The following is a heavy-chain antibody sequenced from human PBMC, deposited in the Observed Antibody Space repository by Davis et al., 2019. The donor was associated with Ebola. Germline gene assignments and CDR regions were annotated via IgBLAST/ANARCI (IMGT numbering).Heavy chain of an antibody. CDR3: ARDVVQTIFGVVIIDGNWFDP. CDR2: INAGNGNT. Sequence: ASVKVSCKASGYTFTSYAMHWVRQAPGQRLEWMGWINAGNGNTKYSQKFQGRVTITRDTYASTAYMELSSLRSEDTAVYYCARDVVQTIFGVVIIDGNWFDPWGQGTLVTVSS. V-gene: IGHV1-3*01. CDR1: GYTFTSYA. J-gene: IGHJ5*02. D-gene: IGHD3-3*01.